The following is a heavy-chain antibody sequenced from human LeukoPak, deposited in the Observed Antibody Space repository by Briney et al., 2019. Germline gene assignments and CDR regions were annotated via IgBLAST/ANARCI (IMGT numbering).Heavy chain of an antibody. Sequence: SETLSLTCTVSGGSISTYYWSWIRQPPGKGLKWIGYIYYTGSTKYNPSLESRVTISVDTSKNQFSLRLSSVTAADTAVYYCARRDNSGWNYFDYWGQGTLLTVSS. CDR1: GGSISTYY. V-gene: IGHV4-59*08. CDR2: IYYTGST. D-gene: IGHD6-19*01. CDR3: ARRDNSGWNYFDY. J-gene: IGHJ4*02.